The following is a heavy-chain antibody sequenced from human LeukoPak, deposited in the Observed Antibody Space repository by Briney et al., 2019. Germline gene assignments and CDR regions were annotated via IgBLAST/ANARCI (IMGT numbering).Heavy chain of an antibody. D-gene: IGHD6-19*01. CDR2: INHTGST. J-gene: IGHJ2*01. V-gene: IGHV4-34*01. Sequence: SETLSLTCAVYGGTFNDFYWSWIRQPPGKGLEWIGEINHTGSTKVNPSLKSRVTISVDTSKNQFSLKLSSVTAADTAVYYCASRPQGSSGWYRHWYFDLWGRGTLVTVSS. CDR3: ASRPQGSSGWYRHWYFDL. CDR1: GGTFNDFY.